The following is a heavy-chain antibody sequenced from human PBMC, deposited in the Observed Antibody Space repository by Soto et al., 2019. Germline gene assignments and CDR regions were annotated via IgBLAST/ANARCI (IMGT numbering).Heavy chain of an antibody. CDR3: ARLVHDYYYYYGLDV. CDR1: GGSISSGGYY. D-gene: IGHD6-6*01. CDR2: ISDSGFT. J-gene: IGHJ6*02. Sequence: QVQLQESGPGLVKHSQTLSLTCTVSGGSISSGGYYWNWIRQHPGKGLEWIGYISDSGFTYYNPSLKTRVSISVDTSKNQFSLKLSSVTAADTAMYYCARLVHDYYYYYGLDVWGQGTTATVSS. V-gene: IGHV4-31*03.